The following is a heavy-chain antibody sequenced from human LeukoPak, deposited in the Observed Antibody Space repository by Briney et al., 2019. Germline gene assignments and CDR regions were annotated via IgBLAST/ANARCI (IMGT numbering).Heavy chain of an antibody. V-gene: IGHV3-23*01. CDR1: GFTFSSYA. J-gene: IGHJ4*02. D-gene: IGHD5-12*01. Sequence: GGSLRLSCAAFGFTFSSYAMSWVRQAPGKGLEWVSAISGSGGSTHYADSVKGRFTISRDNSKNTLYLQMNSLRAEDTAVYYCAKIVSGYPHGRDPNDYWGQGTLVTVSS. CDR2: ISGSGGST. CDR3: AKIVSGYPHGRDPNDY.